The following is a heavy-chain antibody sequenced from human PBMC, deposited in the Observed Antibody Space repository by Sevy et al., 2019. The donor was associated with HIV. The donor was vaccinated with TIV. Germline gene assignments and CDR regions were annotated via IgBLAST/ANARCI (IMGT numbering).Heavy chain of an antibody. CDR1: GFTFDDYA. CDR2: ITRNSYEAYGGTT. CDR3: TRGLATADTPEYYFDY. Sequence: GGSLRLSCTTSGFTFDDYAMNWFRQPPGKGLEWVAFITRNSYEAYGGTTDYDASVKGRLIISRTDSKSIAYLQMNSLKTEDTAVYYCTRGLATADTPEYYFDYWGQGILVTVSS. J-gene: IGHJ4*02. D-gene: IGHD5-12*01. V-gene: IGHV3-49*03.